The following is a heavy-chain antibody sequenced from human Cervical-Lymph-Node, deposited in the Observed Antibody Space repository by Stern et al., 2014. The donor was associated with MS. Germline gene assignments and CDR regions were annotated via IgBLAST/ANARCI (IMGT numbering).Heavy chain of an antibody. Sequence: QLQLQESGPGLVKPSETLSLTCTVSGGSISSNYWSWIRQPPGKGLEWIGYLYYSGNTNYNPSLQSPVTTSADTSKNQFSLSLSTVTAADTAVYYCARHGPPRRRDDSNHPNFDYWGPGTLVAVSS. V-gene: IGHV4-59*08. CDR2: LYYSGNT. CDR3: ARHGPPRRRDDSNHPNFDY. CDR1: GGSISSNY. J-gene: IGHJ4*02. D-gene: IGHD5-24*01.